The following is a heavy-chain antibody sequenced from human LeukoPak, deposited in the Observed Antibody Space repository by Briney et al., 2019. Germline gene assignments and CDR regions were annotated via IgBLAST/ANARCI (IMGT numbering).Heavy chain of an antibody. CDR1: GGSISSYY. Sequence: SETLSLTCTVSGGSISSYYWSWIRQPPGKGLEWIGEINHSGSTNYNPSLKSRVTISVDTSKNQFSLKLSSVTAADTAVYYCARTIAARICYCFDPWGQGTLVTVSS. CDR2: INHSGST. CDR3: ARTIAARICYCFDP. V-gene: IGHV4-34*01. D-gene: IGHD6-6*01. J-gene: IGHJ5*02.